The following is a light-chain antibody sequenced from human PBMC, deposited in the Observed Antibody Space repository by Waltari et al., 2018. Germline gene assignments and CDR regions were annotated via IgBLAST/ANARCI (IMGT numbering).Light chain of an antibody. CDR1: SIDVDGYNY. CDR3: SSYTTSSTLD. Sequence: QSALTQPASVSGSPGQSITISCTGTSIDVDGYNYVSWYQQHPGRAPKLIIYDVSLRPSGGSNRFSGSKSGNTASRTISGLQGEDEGDYYCSSYTTSSTLDFGTGTEVTVL. V-gene: IGLV2-14*03. J-gene: IGLJ1*01. CDR2: DVS.